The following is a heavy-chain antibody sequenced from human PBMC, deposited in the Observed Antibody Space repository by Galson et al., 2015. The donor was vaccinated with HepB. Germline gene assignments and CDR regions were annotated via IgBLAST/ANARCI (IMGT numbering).Heavy chain of an antibody. CDR2: ISSSSSYI. V-gene: IGHV3-21*01. CDR1: GFTFSSYS. J-gene: IGHJ3*02. CDR3: VNTCLPQKWLLLTKCAFDI. Sequence: SLRLSCAASGFTFSSYSMNWVRQAPGKGLEWVSSISSSSSYIYYADSVKGRFTISRDNAKNSLYLQMNSLRAEDAAVYYCVNTCLPQKWLLLTKCAFDIWGQGTMVTVSS. D-gene: IGHD3-22*01.